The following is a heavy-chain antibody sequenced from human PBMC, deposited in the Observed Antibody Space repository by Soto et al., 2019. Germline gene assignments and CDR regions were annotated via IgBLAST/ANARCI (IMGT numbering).Heavy chain of an antibody. CDR1: GFTFSSFG. Sequence: QVQLVESGGGVVQPGRSLRLSCAASGFTFSSFGMHWVRQAPGKGLEWVAVIWYDGSNKYYGDSVKGRFTISRDNSKNTLYLQMNSLRADDTAVYYCARQSPQSAMTVAIMAVWGQGTTVTVSS. V-gene: IGHV3-33*01. D-gene: IGHD4-4*01. CDR3: ARQSPQSAMTVAIMAV. J-gene: IGHJ6*02. CDR2: IWYDGSNK.